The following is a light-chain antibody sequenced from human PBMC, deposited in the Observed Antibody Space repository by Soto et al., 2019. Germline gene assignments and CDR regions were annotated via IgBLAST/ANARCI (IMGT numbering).Light chain of an antibody. CDR2: GAS. J-gene: IGKJ5*01. CDR1: QSVSNNY. V-gene: IGKV3-20*01. CDR3: QHYHGWPIT. Sequence: EIVLTQSPGTLSLSPGERATLSCRASQSVSNNYLAWYQQKPGQAPRLLIYGASNRATGIPDRFSGSGSGTEFTLTISSLQSEDFAVYYCQHYHGWPITFGQGTRLEI.